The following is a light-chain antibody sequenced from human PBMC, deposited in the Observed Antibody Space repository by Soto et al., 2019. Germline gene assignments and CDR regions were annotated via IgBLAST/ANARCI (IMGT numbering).Light chain of an antibody. Sequence: QSVLTQPASVSGSPGQSITISCTGTSSDVGGYNYVSWYQQHPGKAPKLMIYDVSNRPSGVSSRFSGSKSGNTASLTISGLQADDEADYYCNSYTRSTTLVVFGGGTKRTVL. V-gene: IGLV2-14*03. J-gene: IGLJ2*01. CDR3: NSYTRSTTLVV. CDR2: DVS. CDR1: SSDVGGYNY.